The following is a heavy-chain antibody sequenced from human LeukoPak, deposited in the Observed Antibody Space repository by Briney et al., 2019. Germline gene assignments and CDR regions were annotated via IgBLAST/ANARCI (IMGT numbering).Heavy chain of an antibody. Sequence: PSGTLSLTCAVSGGSISSRNWWSWVRQPPGKGLEWIGEIYHSGSTNYNPSLKSRVTISVDTSKNQFSLKLSSVTAADTAVYYCARRTLYYDSSGYYYPELDYWGQGTLVTVSS. J-gene: IGHJ4*02. CDR3: ARRTLYYDSSGYYYPELDY. CDR1: GGSISSRNW. D-gene: IGHD3-22*01. V-gene: IGHV4-4*02. CDR2: IYHSGST.